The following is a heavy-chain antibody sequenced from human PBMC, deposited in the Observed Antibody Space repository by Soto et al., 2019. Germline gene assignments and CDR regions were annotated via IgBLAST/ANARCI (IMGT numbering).Heavy chain of an antibody. Sequence: GGSLRLSCAASGFTFSSSSMHWVRQAPGKGLEGVAAMSFDGNSKYFADSVKGRFTISRDNSKNTLSLQMNSLGADDSAVYYCARGRSVIDHDDFEYWGQGTLVTVSS. D-gene: IGHD2-21*01. CDR2: MSFDGNSK. V-gene: IGHV3-30-3*01. J-gene: IGHJ4*02. CDR1: GFTFSSSS. CDR3: ARGRSVIDHDDFEY.